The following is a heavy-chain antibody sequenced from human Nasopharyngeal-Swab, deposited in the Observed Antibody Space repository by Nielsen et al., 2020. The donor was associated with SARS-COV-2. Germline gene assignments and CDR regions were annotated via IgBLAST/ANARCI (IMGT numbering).Heavy chain of an antibody. J-gene: IGHJ3*02. CDR3: AREFLRGLVRVYRAFDI. Sequence: SETLSLTCTVSGGSISSGGYYWSWIRQHPGKGLEWIGYIYYSGSTYYNPSLKSRVTISVDTSNNQFSLKLSSVTAADTAVYYCAREFLRGLVRVYRAFDIWGQVTMVTVSS. V-gene: IGHV4-31*03. D-gene: IGHD3-10*01. CDR2: IYYSGST. CDR1: GGSISSGGYY.